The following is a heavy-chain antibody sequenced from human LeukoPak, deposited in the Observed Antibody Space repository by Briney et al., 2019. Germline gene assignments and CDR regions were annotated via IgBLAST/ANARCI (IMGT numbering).Heavy chain of an antibody. D-gene: IGHD5-18*01. CDR2: IYPGDSDP. Sequence: GESLKISCKGSGYSFTSYWIGWVRQMPGKGLEWMGIIYPGDSDPRYSPSFQGQVTISADESISTAHLQWSSLKASDTAMYYCAKLGYSYGYGYYFDYWGQGTLVTVSS. CDR3: AKLGYSYGYGYYFDY. J-gene: IGHJ4*02. CDR1: GYSFTSYW. V-gene: IGHV5-51*01.